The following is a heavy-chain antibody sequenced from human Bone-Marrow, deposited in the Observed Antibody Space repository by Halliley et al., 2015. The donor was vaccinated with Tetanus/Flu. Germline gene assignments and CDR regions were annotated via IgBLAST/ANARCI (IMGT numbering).Heavy chain of an antibody. CDR3: ARGVVAARPRAFDI. CDR1: NDSIKSYF. Sequence: TLSLTCTISNDSIKSYFWTWIRQSPGKGLEWIGYLYYTDRTGYNPSLQSRVTISGDTSKNQFSLRLTSVTAADTGVYYCARGVVAARPRAFDIWGQGTVVTVSS. J-gene: IGHJ3*02. D-gene: IGHD6-6*01. V-gene: IGHV4-59*01. CDR2: LYYTDRT.